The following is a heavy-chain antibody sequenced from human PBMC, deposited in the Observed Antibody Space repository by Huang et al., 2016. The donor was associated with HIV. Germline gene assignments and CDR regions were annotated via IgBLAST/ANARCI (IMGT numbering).Heavy chain of an antibody. CDR2: IYYSGTT. J-gene: IGHJ1*01. D-gene: IGHD3-3*01. CDR3: ARTGVAVSDDPEYFQH. CDR1: GDSINSNTFY. Sequence: LQESGPGLVGPSETLSLTCAVSGDSINSNTFYWGWIRRPPGKAREWIGSIYYSGTTYYNPARKRRARIAVDASKNRIFLHLRSVTAADTGVYYCARTGVAVSDDPEYFQHWGQGALVTIS. V-gene: IGHV4-39*02.